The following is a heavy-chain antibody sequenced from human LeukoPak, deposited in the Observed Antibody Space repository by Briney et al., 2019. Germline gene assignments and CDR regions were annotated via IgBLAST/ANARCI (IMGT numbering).Heavy chain of an antibody. CDR1: GYTFTSYG. CDR2: ISAYNGNT. J-gene: IGHJ5*02. CDR3: ARVPDPDEFGVRNPSLRFDP. D-gene: IGHD1-14*01. Sequence: ASVKVSCKASGYTFTSYGISWVRQAPGQGLEWMGWISAYNGNTNYAQKLQGRVTMTTDTSTSTAYMELRSLRSDDTAVYYCARVPDPDEFGVRNPSLRFDPWGQGTLVTVSS. V-gene: IGHV1-18*01.